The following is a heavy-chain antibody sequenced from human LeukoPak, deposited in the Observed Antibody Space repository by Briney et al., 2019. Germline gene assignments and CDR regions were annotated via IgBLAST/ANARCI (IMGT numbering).Heavy chain of an antibody. D-gene: IGHD3-22*01. J-gene: IGHJ4*02. Sequence: GASVKVSCKASGGTFSSYAISWVRQAPGQGLEWMGGIIPIFGTANYAQNFQGRVTITADGSTSTAYMELSSLRSEDTAVYYCARCLHYYDSSGYYRPWYFDYWGQGTLVTVSS. V-gene: IGHV1-69*13. CDR2: IIPIFGTA. CDR1: GGTFSSYA. CDR3: ARCLHYYDSSGYYRPWYFDY.